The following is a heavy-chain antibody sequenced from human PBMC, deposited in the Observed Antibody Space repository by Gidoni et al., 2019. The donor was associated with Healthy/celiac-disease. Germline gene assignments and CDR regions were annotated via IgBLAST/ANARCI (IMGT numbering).Heavy chain of an antibody. CDR3: ARDPGDSYFDY. V-gene: IGHV4-31*02. Sequence: QVQRQESGPGLVKPTETRSLDGPVSGGSISSGGYYWSWIRQHPGQGLEWSGYIYYSGSAYYNPSLKSRVTISVDTAKNQFSLTLSSVTAADTAVYYCARDPGDSYFDYWGQGTLVTVSS. D-gene: IGHD4-17*01. CDR2: IYYSGSA. J-gene: IGHJ4*02. CDR1: GGSISSGGYY.